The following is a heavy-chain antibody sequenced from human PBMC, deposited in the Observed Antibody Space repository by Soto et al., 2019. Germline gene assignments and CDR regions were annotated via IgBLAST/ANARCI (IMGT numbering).Heavy chain of an antibody. CDR3: AKYATGYFDY. J-gene: IGHJ4*02. V-gene: IGHV3-23*01. CDR2: ISGSGGSS. D-gene: IGHD2-2*01. Sequence: EVQLLESGGGLVQPGGSLRLSCAASGFTFTTYAMSWVRQAPGKGLEWVSAISGSGGSSYSADSGKGRFTISRDNSKNTLYLQMHSLRAEDTAVYYCAKYATGYFDYWGQGTLVTVSS. CDR1: GFTFTTYA.